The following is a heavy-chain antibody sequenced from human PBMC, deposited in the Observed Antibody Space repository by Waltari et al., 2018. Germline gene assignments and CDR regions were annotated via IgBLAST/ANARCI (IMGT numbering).Heavy chain of an antibody. V-gene: IGHV3-7*01. CDR3: VGWNDPINS. D-gene: IGHD1-1*01. Sequence: EAQLVQSGGGVVQPGGSLTLSCEASGFTLRRFWMTWIRHAPGQGLQWVAHIWPDGSDKYYVDSVKGRFTISRDNAENSLLLQMSSLRVEDTALYYCVGWNDPINSWGQGTLVAVSS. CDR1: GFTLRRFW. J-gene: IGHJ4*02. CDR2: IWPDGSDK.